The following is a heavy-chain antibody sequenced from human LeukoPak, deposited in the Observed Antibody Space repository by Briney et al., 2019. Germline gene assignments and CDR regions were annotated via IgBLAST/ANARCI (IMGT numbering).Heavy chain of an antibody. D-gene: IGHD1-1*01. CDR1: GSSITSDYF. V-gene: IGHV4-38-2*01. J-gene: IGHJ4*02. Sequence: PSETLSLTCAVSGSSITSDYFWGWIRQPPGKGVEWIATIYHSWGIYFNPSLKSRVSISLDASKNQFSLKLTSLTAADTAIYYCARNVTAGFFDYWGQGILVTVSS. CDR2: IYHSWGI. CDR3: ARNVTAGFFDY.